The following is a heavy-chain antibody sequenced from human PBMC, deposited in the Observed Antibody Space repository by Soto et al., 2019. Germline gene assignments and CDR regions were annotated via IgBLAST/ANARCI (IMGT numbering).Heavy chain of an antibody. CDR2: ISAGGGVT. D-gene: IGHD3-22*01. CDR3: AKDPTSYDSSAQFDS. Sequence: PGGSLRLSCAASGFTFSSYAMSWVRQAPGKGLEWVSIISAGGGVTYYTDSVKGRFIISRDNSKNTLYVQMNGLRAEDTAVYFCAKDPTSYDSSAQFDSWGQGTLVTVSS. J-gene: IGHJ4*02. V-gene: IGHV3-23*01. CDR1: GFTFSSYA.